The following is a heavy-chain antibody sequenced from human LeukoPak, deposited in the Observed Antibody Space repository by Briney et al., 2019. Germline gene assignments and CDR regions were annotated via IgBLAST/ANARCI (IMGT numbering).Heavy chain of an antibody. V-gene: IGHV1-24*01. CDR2: FDPEDGET. CDR1: GYTFTGYY. Sequence: GASVKVSCKASGYTFTGYYMHWVRQAPGKGLEWMGGFDPEDGETIYAQKFQGRVTMTEDTSTDTAYMELSSLRSEDTAVYYCATDGPGIAAAGTEIKYWGQGTLVTVSS. CDR3: ATDGPGIAAAGTEIKY. D-gene: IGHD6-13*01. J-gene: IGHJ4*02.